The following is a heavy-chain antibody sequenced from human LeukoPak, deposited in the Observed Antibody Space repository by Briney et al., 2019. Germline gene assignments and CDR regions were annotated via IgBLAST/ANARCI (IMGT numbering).Heavy chain of an antibody. CDR2: ISGSGGST. D-gene: IGHD6-6*01. J-gene: IGHJ6*03. CDR3: AKDGSSSSVYYYYMDV. V-gene: IGHV3-23*01. CDR1: GFTFSSYA. Sequence: GGSLRLSCAASGFTFSSYAMSWVRQAPGKGLEWVSAISGSGGSTYYADSVKGRFTISRDNSKNTLYLQMNSLRAEDTALYYCAKDGSSSSVYYYYMDVWGKGTTVTVSS.